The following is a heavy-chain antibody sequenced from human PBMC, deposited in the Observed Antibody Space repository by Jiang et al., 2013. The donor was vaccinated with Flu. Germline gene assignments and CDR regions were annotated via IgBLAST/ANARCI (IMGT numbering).Heavy chain of an antibody. D-gene: IGHD5-12*01. Sequence: GPGLVKPSGTLSLTCAVSGGSISSSNWWSWVRQPPGKGLEWIGEIYHSGSTNYNPSLKSRVTISVDKSKNQFSLKLSSVTAADTAVYYCARAPVDIVATITEVFDYWGQGTLVTVSS. V-gene: IGHV4-4*02. CDR2: IYHSGST. CDR3: ARAPVDIVATITEVFDY. CDR1: GGSISSSNW. J-gene: IGHJ4*02.